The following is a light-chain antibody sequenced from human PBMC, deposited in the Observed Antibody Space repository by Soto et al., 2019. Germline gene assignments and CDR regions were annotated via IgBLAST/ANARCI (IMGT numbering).Light chain of an antibody. CDR2: DAS. Sequence: EIVLTQSPATLSLSPGERATLSCRASQSVSSYLAWYQQKPGQAPRLLIYDASNRATGIPARFSGSGSGTEFTLPISSLEPEDFAVYYCQQSSNWPPYTFGQGTQLEIK. J-gene: IGKJ2*01. CDR1: QSVSSY. CDR3: QQSSNWPPYT. V-gene: IGKV3-11*01.